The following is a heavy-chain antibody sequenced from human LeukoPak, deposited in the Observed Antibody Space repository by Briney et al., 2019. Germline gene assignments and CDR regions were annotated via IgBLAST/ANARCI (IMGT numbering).Heavy chain of an antibody. D-gene: IGHD2-8*01. CDR3: ARESNGVAWDAFDI. J-gene: IGHJ3*02. CDR2: IYTSGST. Sequence: PSETLSLTCTVSGGSISSYYWSWIRQPAGKGLEWIGRIYTSGSTNYNPSLKSRVTMSVDTSKNQFSLQLNSVTPEDTAVYYCARESNGVAWDAFDIWGQGTMVTVSS. V-gene: IGHV4-4*07. CDR1: GGSISSYY.